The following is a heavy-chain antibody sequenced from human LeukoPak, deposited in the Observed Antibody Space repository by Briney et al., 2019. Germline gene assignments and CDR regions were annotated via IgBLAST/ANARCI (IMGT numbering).Heavy chain of an antibody. D-gene: IGHD3-10*01. J-gene: IGHJ4*02. V-gene: IGHV6-1*01. Sequence: SQTLSLTCALSGDIFSSKSAAWNWIRQAPSRGLEWLGRTYYRSKWHSYYAPSVNSRITINPDTSKNQFSLQLKSVTPEDTAVYYCARMVGLVSDFWGQGTLVTVSS. CDR1: GDIFSSKSAA. CDR3: ARMVGLVSDF. CDR2: TYYRSKWHS.